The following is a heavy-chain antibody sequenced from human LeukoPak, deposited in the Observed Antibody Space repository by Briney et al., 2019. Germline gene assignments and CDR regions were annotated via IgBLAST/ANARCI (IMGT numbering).Heavy chain of an antibody. CDR2: IIPIFGTA. D-gene: IGHD5-18*01. CDR3: ARDPGYSYGYGYYYYYMDV. J-gene: IGHJ6*03. CDR1: GGTFSSYA. Sequence: SVKVSCKASGGTFSSYAISWVRQAPGQGLEWMGGIIPIFGTANYAQKFQGRVTITADESTSTAYMELSSLRSEDAAVYYCARDPGYSYGYGYYYYYMDVWGKGTTVTVSS. V-gene: IGHV1-69*13.